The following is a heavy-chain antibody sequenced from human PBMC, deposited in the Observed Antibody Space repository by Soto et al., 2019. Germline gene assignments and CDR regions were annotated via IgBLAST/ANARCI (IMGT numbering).Heavy chain of an antibody. CDR1: GFTFSTYA. D-gene: IGHD1-7*01. CDR2: ISANGQGI. J-gene: IGHJ4*02. CDR3: AKDRNYPRDQFHY. V-gene: IGHV3-23*01. Sequence: GGSLRLSCAASGFTFSTYALSWVRQAPGKGLEWVSAISANGQGIYYADSVRGRFTISRDNSKNTIFLHMDSLRAEATAVYYCAKDRNYPRDQFHYWGQGTLGTVSS.